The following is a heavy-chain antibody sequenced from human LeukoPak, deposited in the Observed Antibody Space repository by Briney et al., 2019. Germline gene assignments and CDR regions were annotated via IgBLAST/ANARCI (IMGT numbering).Heavy chain of an antibody. V-gene: IGHV4-4*07. J-gene: IGHJ5*02. CDR2: IYTSGST. D-gene: IGHD2-15*01. CDR1: GGSISSYY. Sequence: PSETLSLTCTVSGGSISSYYWSWIRQPAGKGLEWIGRIYTSGSTNYNPSLKSRVTISVDTSKNQFSLKLSSVTAADTAVYYCARDTVVVAATPDWFDPWGQGTLVTVSS. CDR3: ARDTVVVAATPDWFDP.